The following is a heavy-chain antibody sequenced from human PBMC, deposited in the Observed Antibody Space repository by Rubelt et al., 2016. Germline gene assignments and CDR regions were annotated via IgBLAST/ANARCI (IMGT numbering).Heavy chain of an antibody. J-gene: IGHJ3*02. D-gene: IGHD5-24*01. Sequence: QVQLVQSGAEVKKPGASVKVSCKASGYTFTSYGISWVRQAPGQGLEWMGWISAYNGNTNYARKLQGRGTMTTETATSTAYMELRSLRSDDTAVYYCARRDGYNWDDAFDIWGQGTMVTVSS. CDR3: ARRDGYNWDDAFDI. CDR1: GYTFTSYG. CDR2: ISAYNGNT. V-gene: IGHV1-18*01.